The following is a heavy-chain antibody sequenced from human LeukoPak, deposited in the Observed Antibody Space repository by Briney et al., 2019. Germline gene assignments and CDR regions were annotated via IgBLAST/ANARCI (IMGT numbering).Heavy chain of an antibody. J-gene: IGHJ3*02. CDR3: ARDGSTYYDILTGYYKRAFDI. CDR1: GGTFSSYA. D-gene: IGHD3-9*01. CDR2: IIPIFGTA. V-gene: IGHV1-69*05. Sequence: GASVKVSCKASGGTFSSYAISWVRQAPGQGLEWMGGIIPIFGTANYAQKFQGRVTITTDESTSTAYTELSSLRSEDTAVYYCARDGSTYYDILTGYYKRAFDIWGQGTMVTVSS.